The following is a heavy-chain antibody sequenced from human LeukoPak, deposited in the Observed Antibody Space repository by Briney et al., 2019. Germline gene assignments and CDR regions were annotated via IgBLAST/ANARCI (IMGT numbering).Heavy chain of an antibody. Sequence: GGSLRLSCAASGFTFSNAWMSWVRQAPGKGLEWVGRIKTKTDGGTTEYAAPVKGRFTISRDDSKNTLYLQMNSLKTEDTAVYYCSTGIAVAAVAFWGQGTLVTVSS. CDR3: STGIAVAAVAF. CDR2: IKTKTDGGTT. CDR1: GFTFSNAW. J-gene: IGHJ4*02. V-gene: IGHV3-15*01. D-gene: IGHD6-19*01.